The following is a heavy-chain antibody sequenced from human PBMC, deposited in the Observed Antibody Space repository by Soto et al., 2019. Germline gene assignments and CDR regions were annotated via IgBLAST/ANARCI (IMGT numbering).Heavy chain of an antibody. D-gene: IGHD2-15*01. CDR1: GYTFSNYY. Sequence: ASVKVSCKGAGYTFSNYYMHWVRQAPGKGLEWMGIINPSGDSTSYAQEFQGRVTMTRETSKSTLYMELSSLRSEDTSVYYCARATRGGSPHFDHGGQGTLVTVSS. CDR3: ARATRGGSPHFDH. V-gene: IGHV1-46*01. CDR2: INPSGDST. J-gene: IGHJ4*02.